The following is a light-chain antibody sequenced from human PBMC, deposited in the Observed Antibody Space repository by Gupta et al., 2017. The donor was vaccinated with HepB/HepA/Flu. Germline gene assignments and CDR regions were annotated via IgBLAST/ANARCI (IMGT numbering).Light chain of an antibody. CDR3: SSYAGSNNVV. CDR2: EVS. J-gene: IGLJ2*01. V-gene: IGLV2-8*01. Sequence: QSPLTQPPSAPGSPGQSVTISCTGTSSDVGGYNYVSWCQQHPGKAPKLMIYEVSKRPSGVPDRFSGSKSGNTASLTVSGLQAEDEADYYCSSYAGSNNVVFGGGTKLTVL. CDR1: SSDVGGYNY.